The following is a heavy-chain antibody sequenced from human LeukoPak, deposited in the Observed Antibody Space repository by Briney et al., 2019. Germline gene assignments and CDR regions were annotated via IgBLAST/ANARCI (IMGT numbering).Heavy chain of an antibody. CDR3: AKGGKLERSKEPWYYYMDV. Sequence: GGSLRLSCAASGFTFSSYWMHWVRQAPGKGLVWVSRINSDGSSTSYADSVKGRFTISRDNAKNTLYLQMNSLRAEDTAVYYCAKGGKLERSKEPWYYYMDVWGKGTTVTVSS. CDR2: INSDGSST. D-gene: IGHD1-1*01. CDR1: GFTFSSYW. J-gene: IGHJ6*03. V-gene: IGHV3-74*01.